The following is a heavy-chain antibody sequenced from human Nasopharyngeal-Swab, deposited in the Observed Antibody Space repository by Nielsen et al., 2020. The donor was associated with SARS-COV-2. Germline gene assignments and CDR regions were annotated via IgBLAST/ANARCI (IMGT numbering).Heavy chain of an antibody. CDR1: GFTFSNYA. D-gene: IGHD3-22*01. V-gene: IGHV3-23*01. J-gene: IGHJ2*01. CDR3: AKEISSAWYWYFVL. Sequence: GESLKISCAASGFTFSNYAMSWIRQAPGKGLEWVSGISSSGRSKYYTDSVKGRFTVSRENSMNMLFLQVNSLRVEDTAVYYCAKEISSAWYWYFVLWGRGTLVTVSS. CDR2: ISSSGRSK.